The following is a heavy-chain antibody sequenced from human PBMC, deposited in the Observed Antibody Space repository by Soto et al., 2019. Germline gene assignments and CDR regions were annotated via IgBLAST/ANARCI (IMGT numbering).Heavy chain of an antibody. CDR3: ARSLRRGPPFDY. CDR2: IDNNGGI. Sequence: SETLSLTCTVSSDSSSSYKWSWIRQTPGKGLEWIGYIDNNGGISYNPSLKSRVTISVDTSKNQFSLKLSSVTAADTAVYYCARSLRRGPPFDYWGQGTLVTVSS. J-gene: IGHJ4*02. V-gene: IGHV4-59*08. CDR1: SDSSSSYK. D-gene: IGHD3-10*01.